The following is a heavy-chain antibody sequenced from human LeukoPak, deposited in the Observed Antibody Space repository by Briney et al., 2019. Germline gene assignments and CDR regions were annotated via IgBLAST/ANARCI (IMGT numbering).Heavy chain of an antibody. V-gene: IGHV3-15*01. D-gene: IGHD5-12*01. CDR3: TTGGYGGQFDY. CDR2: IKSKTDGGTT. CDR1: GFAFSNAW. Sequence: PGGSLRLSCAASGFAFSNAWMSWVRQAPGKGLEWVGRIKSKTDGGTTDYAAPVRGRFTISRDDSKNTLYLQMNSLKTEDTAVYYCTTGGYGGQFDYWGQGTLVTVSS. J-gene: IGHJ4*02.